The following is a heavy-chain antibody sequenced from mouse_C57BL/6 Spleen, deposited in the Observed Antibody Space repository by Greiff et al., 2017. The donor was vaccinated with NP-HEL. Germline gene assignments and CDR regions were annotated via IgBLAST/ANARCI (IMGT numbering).Heavy chain of an antibody. D-gene: IGHD3-2*02. V-gene: IGHV1-69*01. CDR3: AKRDSSGYYFDY. CDR1: GYTFTSYW. Sequence: QVQLQQPGAELVMPGASVKLSCKASGYTFTSYWMHWVKQRPGQGLEWIGAIDPSDSYTNYNQQFQGKSTLTVDKSSSTAYMQLSSLTSEDSAIYYCAKRDSSGYYFDYWGQGTTLTVSS. CDR2: IDPSDSYT. J-gene: IGHJ2*01.